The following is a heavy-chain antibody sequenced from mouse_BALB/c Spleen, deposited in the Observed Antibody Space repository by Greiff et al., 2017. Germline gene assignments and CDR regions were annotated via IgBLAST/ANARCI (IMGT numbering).Heavy chain of an antibody. CDR3: ARGGLRRMFAY. J-gene: IGHJ3*01. CDR2: ISSGGSYT. Sequence: EVQGVESGGGLVKPGGSLKLSCAASGFTFSSYAMSWVRQSPEKRLEWVAEISSGGSYTYYPDTVTGRFTISRDNAKNTLYLEMSSLRSEDTAMYYCARGGLRRMFAYWGQGTLVTVSA. CDR1: GFTFSSYA. D-gene: IGHD2-2*01. V-gene: IGHV5-9-4*01.